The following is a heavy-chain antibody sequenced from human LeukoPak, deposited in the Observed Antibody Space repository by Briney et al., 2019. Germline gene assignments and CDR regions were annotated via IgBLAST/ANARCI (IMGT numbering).Heavy chain of an antibody. CDR3: AILIAVAGPATFY. CDR2: ISGSGDST. CDR1: GFTFSSYA. D-gene: IGHD6-19*01. Sequence: GGSLRLSCAASGFTFSSYAMSWVRQAPGKGLQWVSSISGSGDSTYYADSVKGRFTISRDNSNNTLYLQMNSLRAEDTAVYYCAILIAVAGPATFYWGQGTLVTVSS. J-gene: IGHJ4*02. V-gene: IGHV3-23*01.